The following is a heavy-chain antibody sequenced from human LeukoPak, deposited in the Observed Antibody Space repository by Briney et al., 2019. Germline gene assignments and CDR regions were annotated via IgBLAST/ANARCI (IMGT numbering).Heavy chain of an antibody. CDR1: GGSISSGGYY. CDR2: IYHSGST. D-gene: IGHD6-19*01. Sequence: PSETLSLTCTVSGGSISSGGYYWSWIRQPPGKGLEWIGYIYHSGSTYYNPSLKSRVTISVDRSKNQFSLKLSSVTAADTAVYYCARTVTGYSSGWYSFDYWGQGTLVTVSS. CDR3: ARTVTGYSSGWYSFDY. J-gene: IGHJ4*02. V-gene: IGHV4-30-2*01.